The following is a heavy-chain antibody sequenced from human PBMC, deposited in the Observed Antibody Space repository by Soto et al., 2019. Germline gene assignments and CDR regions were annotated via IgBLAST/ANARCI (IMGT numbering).Heavy chain of an antibody. D-gene: IGHD3-3*01. CDR2: INHRGST. J-gene: IGHJ4*02. CDR1: GGAFHEYY. CDR3: ARGEEWGWRHYFDL. V-gene: IGHV4-34*01. Sequence: PSETLSLTCDVYGGAFHEYYWSWIRQPPGKGLEWIGEINHRGSTFYNPSLKSRVTISVDNSKNTVYLQMSNMRADDTGVYYCARGEEWGWRHYFDLWGQGTLVTVSS.